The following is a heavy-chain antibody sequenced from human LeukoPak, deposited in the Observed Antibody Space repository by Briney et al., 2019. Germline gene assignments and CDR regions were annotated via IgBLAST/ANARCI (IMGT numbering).Heavy chain of an antibody. J-gene: IGHJ4*02. CDR1: GFTFSGYG. V-gene: IGHV3-33*01. D-gene: IGHD3-22*01. CDR3: ARDPDYYDSSGYLDY. CDR2: IWYDGSNK. Sequence: GRSLRLSCAASGFTFSGYGMHWVRQAPGKGLEWVAVIWYDGSNKYYADSVKGRFTISRDNSKNTLYLQMNSLRAEDTAVYYCARDPDYYDSSGYLDYWGQGTLVTVSS.